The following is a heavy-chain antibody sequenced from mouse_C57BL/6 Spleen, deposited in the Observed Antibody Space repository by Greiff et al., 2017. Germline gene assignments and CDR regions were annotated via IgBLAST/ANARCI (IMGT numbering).Heavy chain of an antibody. CDR3: AYYYGSSLYYAMDY. CDR2: IDPEDGET. CDR1: GFNIKDYY. Sequence: VQLQQSGAELVKPGASVKLSCTASGFNIKDYYMHWVKQRTEQGLEWIGRIDPEDGETKYAPKFQGKATITANTSSNTAYMQLSSLTSEDTAVYYCAYYYGSSLYYAMDYWGQGTSVTVSS. D-gene: IGHD1-1*01. J-gene: IGHJ4*01. V-gene: IGHV14-2*01.